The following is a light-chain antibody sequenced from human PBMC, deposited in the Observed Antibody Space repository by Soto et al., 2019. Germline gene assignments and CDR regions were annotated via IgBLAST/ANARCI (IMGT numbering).Light chain of an antibody. CDR1: QSIRSSH. CDR2: GAS. CDR3: QQYSTSPRT. Sequence: EIVLTQSPGTLSLSPGERATLSCRASQSIRSSHLAWYQQKPGHAPRLLIYGASSRATVIPDMFSGSGSGTDFALTISRLEPEDFAVYYCQQYSTSPRTFGQGTRVEIK. V-gene: IGKV3-20*01. J-gene: IGKJ1*01.